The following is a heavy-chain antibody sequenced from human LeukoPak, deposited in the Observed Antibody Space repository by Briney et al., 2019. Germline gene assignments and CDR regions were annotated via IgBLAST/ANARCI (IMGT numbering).Heavy chain of an antibody. Sequence: GGSLRLSCAASGFAFSDCYMTWVRQAPGKGLEWISYISISGNDKYYADSVKGRFTISRDNAKDSLYLQMNSLRAEDTAVYYCARSMITVASTAWAYWGQGTLVTVSS. CDR3: ARSMITVASTAWAY. CDR1: GFAFSDCY. V-gene: IGHV3-11*01. D-gene: IGHD6-19*01. J-gene: IGHJ4*02. CDR2: ISISGNDK.